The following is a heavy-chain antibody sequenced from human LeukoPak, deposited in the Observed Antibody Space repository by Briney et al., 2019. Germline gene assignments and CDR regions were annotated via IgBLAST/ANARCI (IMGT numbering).Heavy chain of an antibody. J-gene: IGHJ4*02. CDR2: IYSGGST. CDR1: GFTVSSNY. Sequence: PGGSLRLSCAASGFTVSSNYMSWVRQAPGKGLEWVSVIYSGGSTYYADSVKGRFTISRDNSKNTLYLQMNSLRAEDTAVYCCARGDPFGSGPSPAYFDYWGQGTLVTVSS. D-gene: IGHD3-10*01. V-gene: IGHV3-53*01. CDR3: ARGDPFGSGPSPAYFDY.